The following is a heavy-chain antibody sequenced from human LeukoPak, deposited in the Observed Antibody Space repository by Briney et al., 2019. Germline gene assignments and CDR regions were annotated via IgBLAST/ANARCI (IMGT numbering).Heavy chain of an antibody. CDR1: GFTFSSYA. Sequence: GGSLRLSCAASGFTFSSYAMSWVRQAPGKGLEWVSAISGSGGSTYYADSVKGRFTISRDSSKNTLYLQMNSLRAEDTAVYYCARDPPYCSSTSCFLDYWGQGTLVTVSS. J-gene: IGHJ4*02. CDR3: ARDPPYCSSTSCFLDY. D-gene: IGHD2-2*01. CDR2: ISGSGGST. V-gene: IGHV3-23*01.